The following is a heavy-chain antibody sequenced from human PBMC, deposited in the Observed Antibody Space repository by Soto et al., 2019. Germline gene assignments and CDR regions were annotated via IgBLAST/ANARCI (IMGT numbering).Heavy chain of an antibody. CDR1: GFTFSSYA. CDR3: ARDAYSGSGSVIYYYGMDV. D-gene: IGHD3-10*01. J-gene: IGHJ6*02. V-gene: IGHV3-30-3*01. Sequence: QVQLVESGGGVVQPGRSLRLSCAASGFTFSSYAMHWVRQAPGKGLEWVAVISYDGSDKYYADSVKGRFTISRDNSKSTMYRQMNSRRAEDTAVYYCARDAYSGSGSVIYYYGMDVWGQGATVTVSS. CDR2: ISYDGSDK.